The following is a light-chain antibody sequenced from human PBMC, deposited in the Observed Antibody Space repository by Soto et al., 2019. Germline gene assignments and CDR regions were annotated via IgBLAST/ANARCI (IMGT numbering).Light chain of an antibody. CDR1: QSVSSN. Sequence: EIVMTQSPATLSVSPGERATLSCRASQSVSSNLAWYQQKPGQAPRLLIYGAFTRATGIPSRFSGSGSGTEFTLTISSLQSEDFAVYYCQHYNNWPYTFGQGTKLEIK. CDR2: GAF. CDR3: QHYNNWPYT. J-gene: IGKJ2*01. V-gene: IGKV3-15*01.